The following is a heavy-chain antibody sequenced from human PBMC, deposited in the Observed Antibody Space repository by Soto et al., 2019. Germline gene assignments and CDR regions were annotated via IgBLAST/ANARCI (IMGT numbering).Heavy chain of an antibody. CDR2: IKQDGSEK. D-gene: IGHD3-3*01. V-gene: IGHV3-7*01. J-gene: IGHJ4*02. CDR1: GFTFSSYW. CDR3: AREGEYYDFWSGIGRNIDY. Sequence: EVQLVESGGGLVQPGGSLRLSCAASGFTFSSYWMSWVRQAPGKGLEWVANIKQDGSEKYYVDSVKGRFTISRDNAKNSLYLQRNSLRAEDTAVYYCAREGEYYDFWSGIGRNIDYWGQGTLVTVSS.